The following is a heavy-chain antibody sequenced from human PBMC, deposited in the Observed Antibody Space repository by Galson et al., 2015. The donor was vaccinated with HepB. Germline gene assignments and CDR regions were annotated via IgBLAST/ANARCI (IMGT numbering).Heavy chain of an antibody. J-gene: IGHJ6*03. CDR2: IIPIFGTT. Sequence: SVKVSCKASGGTFSSYAISWVRQAPGQGLEWMGGIIPIFGTTKYAQKFQGRVTITADESTSTAYMELTSLSSEDTAVYYCARVGQFCSGGSCYPPLNDYYYYMDVWGKGTTVTVAS. CDR1: GGTFSSYA. CDR3: ARVGQFCSGGSCYPPLNDYYYYMDV. V-gene: IGHV1-69*13. D-gene: IGHD2-15*01.